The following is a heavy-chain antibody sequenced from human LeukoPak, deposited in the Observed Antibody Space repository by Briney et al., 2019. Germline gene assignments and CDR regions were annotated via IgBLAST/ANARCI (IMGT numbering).Heavy chain of an antibody. CDR1: DGSISNSGYY. V-gene: IGHV4-39*01. CDR2: IHYSDSA. J-gene: IGHJ4*02. Sequence: SETLSLTCAVSDGSISNSGYYWAWIRQPPGKGLEYIGNIHYSDSALYNPSLQSRATILVDTSKNQFSLKLSSVTAADTAVYYCARRRAAAGPFDYWGQGTLVTVSS. D-gene: IGHD6-13*01. CDR3: ARRRAAAGPFDY.